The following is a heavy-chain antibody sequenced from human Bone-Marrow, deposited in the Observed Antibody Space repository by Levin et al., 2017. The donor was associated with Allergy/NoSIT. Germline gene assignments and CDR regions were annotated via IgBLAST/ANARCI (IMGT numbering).Heavy chain of an antibody. D-gene: IGHD3-3*01. CDR2: INEDGSTI. V-gene: IGHV3-74*01. CDR3: TRDTFGVDDY. CDR1: GFSVSRYW. J-gene: IGHJ4*02. Sequence: GESLKISCAASGFSVSRYWMHWVRQAPGKGLAWFSRINEDGSTINYADSVEGRFTISRDSAKNTLYLQMNSLRVEDTAVYYCTRDTFGVDDYWGQGTMVTVSS.